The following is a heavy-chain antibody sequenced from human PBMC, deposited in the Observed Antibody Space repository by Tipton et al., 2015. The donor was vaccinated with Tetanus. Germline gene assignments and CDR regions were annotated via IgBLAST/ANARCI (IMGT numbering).Heavy chain of an antibody. D-gene: IGHD2-15*01. CDR3: ARAHCSDGVCNFDF. J-gene: IGHJ4*02. CDR1: GYIFTNYW. Sequence: GESLKISCKGSGYIFTNYWIGWVRQKPGKGLEWMGIIYPGDSDTRYSPSFQGQVTISVDKSINTAYLQWSSLKASDTSMFYCARAHCSDGVCNFDFWGQGALVTVAS. V-gene: IGHV5-51*01. CDR2: IYPGDSDT.